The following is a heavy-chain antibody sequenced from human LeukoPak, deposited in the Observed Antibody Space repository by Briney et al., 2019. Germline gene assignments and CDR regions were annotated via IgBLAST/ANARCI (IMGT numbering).Heavy chain of an antibody. D-gene: IGHD3-10*01. V-gene: IGHV1-18*01. CDR2: ISAYNGNT. J-gene: IGHJ4*02. CDR1: GYTFTSYD. CDR3: ARAQYYYGSGSYSPLGY. Sequence: ASVKVSCKASGYTFTSYDISWVRQAPGQGLEWMGWISAYNGNTNYAQKLQGRVTMTTDTSTSTAYMELRSLRSDDTAVYYCARAQYYYGSGSYSPLGYWGQGALVTVSS.